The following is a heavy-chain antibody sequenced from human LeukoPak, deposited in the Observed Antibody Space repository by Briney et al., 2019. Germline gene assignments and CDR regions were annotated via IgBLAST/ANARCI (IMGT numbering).Heavy chain of an antibody. V-gene: IGHV3-23*01. J-gene: IGHJ6*02. CDR3: ARGEITMVRGVYYYGMDV. CDR1: GFTYSSYA. D-gene: IGHD3-10*01. CDR2: ISGSGGST. Sequence: GGSLRLSCAASGFTYSSYAMSWVRQAPGKGLEWVSAISGSGGSTYYADSVKGRFTISRDNSKNTLYLQMNSLRAEDTAVYYCARGEITMVRGVYYYGMDVWGQGTTVTVSS.